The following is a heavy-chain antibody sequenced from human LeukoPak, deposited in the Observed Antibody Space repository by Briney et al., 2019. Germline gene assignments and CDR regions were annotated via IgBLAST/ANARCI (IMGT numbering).Heavy chain of an antibody. J-gene: IGHJ6*02. Sequence: PGGSLRLSCAASGFTFSSYEMNWVRQAPGKGLEWVSYISSSGSTIYYADSVKGRFTISRDNAKNSLYLQMNSLRAEDTAVYYCARDLKEQWLVNYYYYGMDVWGQGTTVTVSS. CDR1: GFTFSSYE. D-gene: IGHD6-19*01. CDR2: ISSSGSTI. V-gene: IGHV3-48*03. CDR3: ARDLKEQWLVNYYYYGMDV.